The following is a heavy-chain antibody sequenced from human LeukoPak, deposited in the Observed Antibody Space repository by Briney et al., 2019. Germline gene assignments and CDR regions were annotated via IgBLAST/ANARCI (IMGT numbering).Heavy chain of an antibody. V-gene: IGHV1-46*01. Sequence: ASVKVSCKASGYTFTSYYMHWVRQAPGQGLEWMGIINPSGGSTSYAQKFQGRVTMTRDMSTSTVYMELSSLRFEDTAVYYCARGAPQSFTYYYDSSGYLLSWGQGTLVTVSS. D-gene: IGHD3-22*01. J-gene: IGHJ5*02. CDR2: INPSGGST. CDR1: GYTFTSYY. CDR3: ARGAPQSFTYYYDSSGYLLS.